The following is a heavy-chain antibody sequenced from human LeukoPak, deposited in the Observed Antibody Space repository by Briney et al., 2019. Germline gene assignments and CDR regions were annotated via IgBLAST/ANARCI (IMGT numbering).Heavy chain of an antibody. Sequence: PSETLSLTCTVSGGSISSYYWSWIRQPPGKGLEWIGYIYYSGSTNYNPSLKSRVTISVDTSKNQFSLKLSSVTAADTAVYYCARGARYSNYNYYYYYYMDVWGKGTTVTVSS. J-gene: IGHJ6*03. D-gene: IGHD4-11*01. CDR1: GGSISSYY. V-gene: IGHV4-59*01. CDR3: ARGARYSNYNYYYYYYMDV. CDR2: IYYSGST.